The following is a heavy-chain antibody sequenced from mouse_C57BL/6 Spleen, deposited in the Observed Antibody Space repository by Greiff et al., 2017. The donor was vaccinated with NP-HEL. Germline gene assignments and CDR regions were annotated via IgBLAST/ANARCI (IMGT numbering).Heavy chain of an antibody. CDR1: GYTFTSYW. V-gene: IGHV1-55*01. Sequence: VQLQQSGAELVKPGASVKMSCKASGYTFTSYWITWVKQRPGQGLEWIGDIYPGSGSTKYNEKFKSKATLTVDTSSSTAYMQLSSLTSKDSAVYYSESGRRLRPFAYWGQGTLVTVSA. J-gene: IGHJ3*01. D-gene: IGHD3-2*02. CDR3: ESGRRLRPFAY. CDR2: IYPGSGST.